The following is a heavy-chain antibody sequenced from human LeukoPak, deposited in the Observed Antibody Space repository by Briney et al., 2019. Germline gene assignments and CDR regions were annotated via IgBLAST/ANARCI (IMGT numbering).Heavy chain of an antibody. J-gene: IGHJ4*02. Sequence: SETLSLTCTVSGGSISSGGYFWSWIRQPPTKGLEWIGYIYHSGRTYYNPSLKSRVTMSVDRSKNQFSLKLSSVTAADAAVYYCARGEAVTTPYYLNFWGQGTLVTVSS. V-gene: IGHV4-30-2*01. CDR1: GGSISSGGYF. CDR2: IYHSGRT. CDR3: ARGEAVTTPYYLNF. D-gene: IGHD4-17*01.